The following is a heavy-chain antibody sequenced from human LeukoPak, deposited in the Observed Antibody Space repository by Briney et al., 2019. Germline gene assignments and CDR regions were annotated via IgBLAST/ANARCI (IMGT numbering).Heavy chain of an antibody. D-gene: IGHD5-12*01. Sequence: PSETLSLTCAVSGGSISSSNWWSWVRQPPGKGLEWIGEIYHSGSTNYNPSLKSRVTISVDTSKNQFSLKLSSVTAADTAVYYCARDHVALEAFDIWGQGTMVTVSS. J-gene: IGHJ3*02. V-gene: IGHV4-4*02. CDR3: ARDHVALEAFDI. CDR2: IYHSGST. CDR1: GGSISSSNW.